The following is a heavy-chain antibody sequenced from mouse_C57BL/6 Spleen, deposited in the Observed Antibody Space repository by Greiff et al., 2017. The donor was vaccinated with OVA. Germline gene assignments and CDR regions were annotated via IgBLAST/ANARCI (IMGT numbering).Heavy chain of an antibody. CDR3: ARDQPDFDC. V-gene: IGHV5-4*01. CDR1: GFTFSSYA. CDR2: ISDGGSYT. J-gene: IGHJ2*01. Sequence: EVKLMESGGGLVKPGGSLKLSCAASGFTFSSYAMSWVRQTPEKRLEWVATISDGGSYTYYPDNVKGRFTISRDNAKNNLYLQMSHLKSEDTAMYYCARDQPDFDCWGQGTTLTVSS.